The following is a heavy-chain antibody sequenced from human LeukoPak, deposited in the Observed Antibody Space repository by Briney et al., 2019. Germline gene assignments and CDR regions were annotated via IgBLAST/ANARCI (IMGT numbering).Heavy chain of an antibody. Sequence: GESLKISCKGSGYSFTSYWISWVRQMSGKGLEWMGRIDPSDSYTNYSPSFQGHVTISADKSISTAYLQWSSLKASDTAMYYCALSFPGGTSFDYWGQGTLVTVSS. CDR3: ALSFPGGTSFDY. J-gene: IGHJ4*02. D-gene: IGHD1-1*01. V-gene: IGHV5-10-1*01. CDR2: IDPSDSYT. CDR1: GYSFTSYW.